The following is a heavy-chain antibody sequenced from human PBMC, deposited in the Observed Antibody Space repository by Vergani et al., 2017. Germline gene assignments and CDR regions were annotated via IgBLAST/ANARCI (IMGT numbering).Heavy chain of an antibody. D-gene: IGHD3-10*01. J-gene: IGHJ2*01. CDR3: SRHGAAYYGSGSYYSSWYCDL. V-gene: IGHV4-38-2*01. CDR2: IYHSGST. Sequence: QVQLQESGPGLVKPSETLSLTCAVSGYSISSGYYWGWIRQPPGKGLEWIGSIYHSGSTYYNPSRKSRVTISVDTSKNQFSRNLSSVTAADTAVYYCSRHGAAYYGSGSYYSSWYCDLWGRGTLVTVSS. CDR1: GYSISSGYY.